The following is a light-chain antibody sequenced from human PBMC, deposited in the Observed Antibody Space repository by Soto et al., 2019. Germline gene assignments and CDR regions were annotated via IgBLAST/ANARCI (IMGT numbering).Light chain of an antibody. CDR1: SGSIATNY. CDR3: QSYDDTNQV. J-gene: IGLJ3*02. Sequence: LTQPHSVSESPGKTVIISCTRSSGSIATNYVQWYQQRPGSAPTTVIYEDYERPSGVPDRFSGSIDSSSNSASLTISGLKTEDEADYYCQSYDDTNQVFGGGTKVTVL. V-gene: IGLV6-57*04. CDR2: EDY.